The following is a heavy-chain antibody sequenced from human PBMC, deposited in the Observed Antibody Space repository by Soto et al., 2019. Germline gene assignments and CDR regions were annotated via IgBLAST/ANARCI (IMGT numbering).Heavy chain of an antibody. V-gene: IGHV4-61*05. CDR1: GGSISSSSXY. J-gene: IGHJ4*02. CDR3: ARLLLGGSYALQPSYFDY. CDR2: IYYSGST. D-gene: IGHD1-26*01. Sequence: SETLSLTCTVSGGSISSSSXYWGWIRQPPGKGLEWIGYIYYSGSTNYNPSLKSRVTISVDTSKNQFSLKLGSVTAADTAVYYCARLLLGGSYALQPSYFDYWGQGTLVTVSS.